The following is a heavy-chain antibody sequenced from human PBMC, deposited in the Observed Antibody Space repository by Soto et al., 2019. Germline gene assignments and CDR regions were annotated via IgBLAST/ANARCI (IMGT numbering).Heavy chain of an antibody. CDR2: TYYRSKWYN. D-gene: IGHD6-19*01. CDR1: GDSVSSNSAA. CDR3: AREAGGAVAGKVMRANAAFDI. V-gene: IGHV6-1*01. Sequence: QTLSLTCSISGDSVSSNSAAWNWIRQSPSRGLEWLGRTYYRSKWYNDYAVSVKSRITINPDTSKNQFSLQLNSVTPEDTAVYYCAREAGGAVAGKVMRANAAFDIGGQGTMVT. J-gene: IGHJ3*02.